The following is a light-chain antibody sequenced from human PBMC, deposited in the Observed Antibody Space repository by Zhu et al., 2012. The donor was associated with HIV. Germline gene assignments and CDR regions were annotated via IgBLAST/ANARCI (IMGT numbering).Light chain of an antibody. CDR1: QSVGTN. CDR2: RAS. V-gene: IGKV3-15*01. CDR3: HQYENWPPT. Sequence: ETVLTQSPVILSVSPGEGGTLSCSASQSVGTNLAWYQQKPGQPPRLLISRASDRSSGIPGRFSGSGSGTEFTLTITSLESEDFAVYYCHQYENWPPTFGQGTEVE. J-gene: IGKJ1*01.